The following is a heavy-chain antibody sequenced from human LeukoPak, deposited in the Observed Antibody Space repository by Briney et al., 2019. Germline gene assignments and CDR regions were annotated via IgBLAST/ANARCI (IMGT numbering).Heavy chain of an antibody. CDR2: IYSGGST. CDR3: ARDPGYSSSWDRFDP. D-gene: IGHD6-13*01. CDR1: GFTVSKNF. Sequence: GGSLRLSCAASGFTVSKNFMSWVRQAPGKGLEWVSVIYSGGSTYYADSVKGRFTISRDNSKNTLYLQMNSLRAEDTAVYYCARDPGYSSSWDRFDPWGQGTLVTVSS. J-gene: IGHJ5*02. V-gene: IGHV3-53*01.